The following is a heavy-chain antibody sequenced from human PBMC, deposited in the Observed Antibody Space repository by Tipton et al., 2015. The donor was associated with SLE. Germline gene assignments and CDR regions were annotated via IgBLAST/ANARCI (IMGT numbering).Heavy chain of an antibody. CDR1: GYIFSTYG. Sequence: QSGPEVKKPGASVKVSCRASGYIFSTYGISWVRQAPGQGLEWMGWINPYNDNTDYVELLQGRVTMTTDTSTGTAYMELTSLNSDDPPVYYCARQPAAGYPYFMDVWGTGTTVTVSS. J-gene: IGHJ6*03. CDR2: INPYNDNT. V-gene: IGHV1-18*01. D-gene: IGHD5-12*01. CDR3: ARQPAAGYPYFMDV.